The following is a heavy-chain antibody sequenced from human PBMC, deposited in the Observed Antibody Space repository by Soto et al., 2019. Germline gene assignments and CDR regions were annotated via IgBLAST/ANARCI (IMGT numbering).Heavy chain of an antibody. V-gene: IGHV3-53*01. CDR3: VRXPSDHKLRLVEWPYGDY. CDR1: GLSVCIYE. D-gene: IGHD3-3*01. CDR2: IYSGHTT. J-gene: IGHJ4*02. Sequence: HAGSIRLCSVASGLSVCIYEVGGARKAPGKGLEWVSVIYSGHTTYYADSVEGRFTISRDDSKNTLYLQMNSLRVEDTAVYYCVRXPSDHKLRLVEWPYGDYWGQGVLGTGSS.